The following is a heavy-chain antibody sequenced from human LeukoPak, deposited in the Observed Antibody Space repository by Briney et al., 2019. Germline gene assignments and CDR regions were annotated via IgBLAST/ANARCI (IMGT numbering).Heavy chain of an antibody. V-gene: IGHV1-18*01. CDR1: GHTFPKNG. CDR2: VVGHNGHT. D-gene: IGHD3-3*01. CDR3: ATVGRLHYVLED. J-gene: IGHJ4*02. Sequence: GASVNVSCKTSGHTFPKNGISWVRQAPGQGLEGMGWVVGHNGHTNYAQKFQGRVVMTTDTSTTTAYMELRSLKSDDTAIYYCATVGRLHYVLEDWGQGTLVTVS.